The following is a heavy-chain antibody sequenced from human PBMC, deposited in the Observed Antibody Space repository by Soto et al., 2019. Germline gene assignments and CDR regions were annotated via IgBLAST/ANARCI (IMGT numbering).Heavy chain of an antibody. V-gene: IGHV1-2*04. CDR3: ARARDSSSLHYYYYGMDV. CDR2: INPNSGGT. D-gene: IGHD6-6*01. J-gene: IGHJ6*02. CDR1: GYTFTGYY. Sequence: ASVKVSCKASGYTFTGYYMHWVRQAPGQGLEWMGWINPNSGGTNYAQKFQGWVTMTRDTSINTAYMELSRLRSDDTAVYYCARARDSSSLHYYYYGMDVWGQGSTVTVSS.